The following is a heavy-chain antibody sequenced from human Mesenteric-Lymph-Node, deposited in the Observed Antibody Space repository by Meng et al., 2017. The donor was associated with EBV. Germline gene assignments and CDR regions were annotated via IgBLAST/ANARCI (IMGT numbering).Heavy chain of an antibody. J-gene: IGHJ5*02. CDR2: VDPEDGET. CDR1: GYSFSYYS. CDR3: ALSWRSRLNSFDP. D-gene: IGHD2-2*01. V-gene: IGHV1-69-2*01. Sequence: DAQTVQSWSERKKHWTTVKISRKVSGYSFSYYSIHWVKQAPGKGVEWMGLVDPEDGETMYAEKFQGRVTITADTSTDTGYMEVSSLRSDDTAIYYCALSWRSRLNSFDPWGQGTLVTVSS.